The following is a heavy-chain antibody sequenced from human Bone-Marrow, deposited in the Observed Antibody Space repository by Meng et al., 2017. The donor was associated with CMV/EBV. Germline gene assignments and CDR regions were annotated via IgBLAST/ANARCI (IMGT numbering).Heavy chain of an antibody. D-gene: IGHD6-13*01. V-gene: IGHV3-74*01. CDR2: INSDGSST. CDR1: GFTFSSYW. CDR3: AKDHHEFGVPIAAAGIGYYFDY. J-gene: IGHJ4*02. Sequence: GGSLRLSCAASGFTFSSYWMHWVRQAPGKGLVWVSRINSDGSSTSYADSVKGRFTISRDNAKNTLYLQMNSLRAEDTAVYYCAKDHHEFGVPIAAAGIGYYFDYWGKGTLVTVSS.